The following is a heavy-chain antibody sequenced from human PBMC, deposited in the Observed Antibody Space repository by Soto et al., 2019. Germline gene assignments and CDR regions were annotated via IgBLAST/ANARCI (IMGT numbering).Heavy chain of an antibody. CDR1: GGSFSGYY. V-gene: IGHV4-34*01. CDR3: ASGSQASPEYYFDY. CDR2: INHSGST. Sequence: LSLTCAVYGGSFSGYYWSWIRQPPGKGLEWIGEINHSGSTNYNPSLKSRVTISVDTSKNQFSLKLSSVTAADTAVYYRASGSQASPEYYFDYWGQGTLVTVSS. J-gene: IGHJ4*02.